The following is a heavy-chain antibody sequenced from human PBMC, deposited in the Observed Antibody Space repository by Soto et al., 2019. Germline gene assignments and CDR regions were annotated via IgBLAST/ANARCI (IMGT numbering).Heavy chain of an antibody. J-gene: IGHJ4*02. D-gene: IGHD4-17*01. CDR2: IYYSGSN. CDR3: ARDRYGVPRGDYFDS. CDR1: GGSISSGAHY. Sequence: QVQLQALGPGLVTPSQTLSLTCTVSGGSISSGAHYWSWIRQLPGKGLEWIGNIYYSGSNYYNPSLKCRVTISVDTSNNQFSLNLSSVTAADTAIYYWARDRYGVPRGDYFDSWGQGILVTVSS. V-gene: IGHV4-31*03.